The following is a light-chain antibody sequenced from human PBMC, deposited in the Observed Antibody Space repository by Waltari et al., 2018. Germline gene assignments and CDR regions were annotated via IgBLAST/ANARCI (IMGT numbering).Light chain of an antibody. V-gene: IGKV1-17*01. CDR2: TAS. J-gene: IGKJ4*01. CDR3: LQHNTYPFT. CDR1: QDIRND. Sequence: DIQMTQSPSSLSASVGDRVTITCRASQDIRNDLHWYQYKPGKAPKRLIYTASSLQGGVPARLSGSGSGTEFTLTISSLQPEYFATYYCLQHNTYPFTFGGGTKVEIK.